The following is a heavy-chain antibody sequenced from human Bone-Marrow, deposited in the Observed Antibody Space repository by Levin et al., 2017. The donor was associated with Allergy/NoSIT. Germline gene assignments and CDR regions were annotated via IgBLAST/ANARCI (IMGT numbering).Heavy chain of an antibody. V-gene: IGHV3-11*01. CDR3: ARDIGYYGSGSYYNPYNWFDP. Sequence: GESLKISCAASGFTFSDYYMSWIRQAPGKGLEWVSYISSSGSTIYYADSVKGRFTISRDNAKNSLYLQMNSLRAEDTAVYYCARDIGYYGSGSYYNPYNWFDPWGQGTLVTVSS. CDR2: ISSSGSTI. CDR1: GFTFSDYY. J-gene: IGHJ5*02. D-gene: IGHD3-10*01.